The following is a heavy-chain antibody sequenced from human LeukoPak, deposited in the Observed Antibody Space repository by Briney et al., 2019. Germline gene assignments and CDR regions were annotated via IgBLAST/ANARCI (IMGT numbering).Heavy chain of an antibody. V-gene: IGHV4-31*03. CDR1: GGSISSGGYY. CDR3: ARSRGAVEAFDI. Sequence: PSQTLSLTCTVSGGSISSGGYYWSWIRQHPGKGLEWIGYIYYSGSTYYNPSLKSRVTISVDTSKNQFSLKLSSVTAADTAVYYCARSRGAVEAFDIWGQGTMVTVSS. J-gene: IGHJ3*02. CDR2: IYYSGST. D-gene: IGHD6-19*01.